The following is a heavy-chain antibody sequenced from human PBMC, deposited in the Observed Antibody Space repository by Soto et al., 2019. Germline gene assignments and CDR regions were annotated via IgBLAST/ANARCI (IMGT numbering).Heavy chain of an antibody. CDR1: GFTFSNAW. V-gene: IGHV3-15*01. D-gene: IGHD3-9*01. CDR2: IKSKTDGGTT. Sequence: GGSLRLSCAASGFTFSNAWMSWVRQAPGKGLEWVGRIKSKTDGGTTDYAAPVKGRFTISRDDSKNTLYLQMNSLKTEDTAVYYCTTTPLYDILTGPRPAFDIWGQGTMVTVSS. CDR3: TTTPLYDILTGPRPAFDI. J-gene: IGHJ3*02.